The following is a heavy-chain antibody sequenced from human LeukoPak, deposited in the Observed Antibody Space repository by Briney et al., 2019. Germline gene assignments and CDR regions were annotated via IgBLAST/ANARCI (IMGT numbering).Heavy chain of an antibody. CDR2: IWYDGSNK. V-gene: IGHV3-33*01. J-gene: IGHJ4*02. CDR3: ARDLQDYGDYLIV. CDR1: GFTFSSYG. D-gene: IGHD4-17*01. Sequence: PGGSLRLSCAATGFTFSSYGKHWVRQAPGKGLEWVAVIWYDGSNKYYADSVKGRFTISRDNSKNTLYLQMNSLRAEDTAVYYCARDLQDYGDYLIVWGQGTLVTVSS.